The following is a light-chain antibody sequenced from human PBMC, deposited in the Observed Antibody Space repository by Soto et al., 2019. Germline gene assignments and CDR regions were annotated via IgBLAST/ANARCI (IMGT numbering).Light chain of an antibody. V-gene: IGLV2-14*01. CDR3: TSYTITSNYV. Sequence: QSVLAQPASMSGSPGQSITISCTGTSSDIGRYNFVSWYQHHPGKAPKLIIYEATKRPSGVSYRFSGSKSGNTASLTISGLQAEDEADYYCTSYTITSNYVFGTGTKVTVL. CDR2: EAT. J-gene: IGLJ1*01. CDR1: SSDIGRYNF.